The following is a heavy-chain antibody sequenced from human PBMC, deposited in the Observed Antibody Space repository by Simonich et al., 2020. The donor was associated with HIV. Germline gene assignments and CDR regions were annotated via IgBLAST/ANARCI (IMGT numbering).Heavy chain of an antibody. CDR2: IWYDGSNK. V-gene: IGHV3-33*01. J-gene: IGHJ3*02. D-gene: IGHD4-17*01. Sequence: VQLVESGGGVVQPGRSLRLSCAASGFSFRNYGMHWVRQAPGKGLEWVEFIWYDGSNKYYGDSVKGRFTISRDNSKNTLYLQMNSLRAEDTAVYYCARDPHGDNDAFDIWGQGTMVTVSS. CDR3: ARDPHGDNDAFDI. CDR1: GFSFRNYG.